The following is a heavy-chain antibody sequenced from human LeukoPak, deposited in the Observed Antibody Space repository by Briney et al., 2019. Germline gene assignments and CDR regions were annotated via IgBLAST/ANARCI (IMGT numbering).Heavy chain of an antibody. Sequence: ASVKVSCKASGYTFTNYYMHWVRQAPGQGLEWMGIINPSGGSTNYAQNFQDRLTMTRDTSTSTVYMELSSLRSEDTAVYYCARSYDSSGYYRMDVWGQGTTVTVSS. J-gene: IGHJ6*02. CDR2: INPSGGST. V-gene: IGHV1-46*01. CDR1: GYTFTNYY. D-gene: IGHD3-22*01. CDR3: ARSYDSSGYYRMDV.